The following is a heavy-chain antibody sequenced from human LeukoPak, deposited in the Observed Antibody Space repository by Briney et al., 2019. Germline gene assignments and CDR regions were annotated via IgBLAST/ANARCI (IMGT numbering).Heavy chain of an antibody. V-gene: IGHV3-21*06. CDR3: ARADSNIAARRIGFDY. D-gene: IGHD6-6*01. CDR1: KFTFSSYS. Sequence: GGSLRLSCAASKFTFSSYSMNWVRQAPGKGLEWVSSISSSSSYIYYADSVKGRFTISRDNAKNSLYLEMNSLRAEDTAVYYCARADSNIAARRIGFDYWGQGTLVTVSS. J-gene: IGHJ4*02. CDR2: ISSSSSYI.